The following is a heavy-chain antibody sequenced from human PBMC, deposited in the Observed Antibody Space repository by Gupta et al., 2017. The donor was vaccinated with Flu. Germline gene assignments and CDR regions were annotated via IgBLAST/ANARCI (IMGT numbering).Heavy chain of an antibody. CDR3: ARATRHAIFGY. CDR2: INPSGGST. Sequence: QVQLVQSGAEVKKPGASVKVSCKASGYTFTSYYMHWVRQAPGQGLEWMGIINPSGGSTSYAQKFQGRVTMTRDTSTSTVYMELSSLRPEDTAVYYCARATRHAIFGYWGQGTLVTVSS. D-gene: IGHD3-3*01. J-gene: IGHJ4*02. CDR1: GYTFTSYY. V-gene: IGHV1-46*01.